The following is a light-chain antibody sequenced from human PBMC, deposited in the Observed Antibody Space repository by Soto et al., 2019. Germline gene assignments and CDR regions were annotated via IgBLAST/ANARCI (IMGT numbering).Light chain of an antibody. CDR1: QHVSSN. Sequence: ELVMTQSPATLSVSPGGSATLSCRASQHVSSNLAWYRQKPGQAPTLLIYRASTSATGIPATFSGSGSGTEFTLNIRSLQSEDLEVYYCQQYNKWPYTFGQGTKLEI. J-gene: IGKJ2*01. CDR3: QQYNKWPYT. V-gene: IGKV3-15*01. CDR2: RAS.